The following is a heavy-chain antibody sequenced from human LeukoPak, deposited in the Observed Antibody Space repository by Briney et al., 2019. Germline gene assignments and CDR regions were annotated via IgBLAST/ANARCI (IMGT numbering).Heavy chain of an antibody. V-gene: IGHV4-39*07. J-gene: IGHJ4*02. CDR3: ARSIGYCSGGSCYATFDY. Sequence: PSETLSLTCTVSGGSISTSSYYWGWVRQPPGKGLEWIGTIYYSGTTYYNPSLKNRVTISVDTSKNQFSLKLSSVTAADTAVYYCARSIGYCSGGSCYATFDYWGQGTLVTVSS. D-gene: IGHD2-15*01. CDR2: IYYSGTT. CDR1: GGSISTSSYY.